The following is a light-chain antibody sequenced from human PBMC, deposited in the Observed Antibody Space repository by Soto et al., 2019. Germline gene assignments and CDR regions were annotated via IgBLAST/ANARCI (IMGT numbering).Light chain of an antibody. Sequence: EIEVTQSPVTLSMSPGERDTLSCRASQNFRINIAWYQQKAGQPPRLLIYGAVTRDAGIPDRFSASGSGTEFTLTIISLQSEDFAVDFCQEYSNWPALTFGGGTKVDIK. V-gene: IGKV3-15*01. CDR1: QNFRIN. CDR3: QEYSNWPALT. CDR2: GAV. J-gene: IGKJ4*01.